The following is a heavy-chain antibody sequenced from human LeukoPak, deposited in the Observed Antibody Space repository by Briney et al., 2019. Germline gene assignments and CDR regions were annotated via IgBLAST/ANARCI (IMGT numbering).Heavy chain of an antibody. J-gene: IGHJ4*02. V-gene: IGHV3-23*01. CDR1: GFTFSIYG. CDR2: ISGGGSST. CDR3: AKDGFDYYDSSGYYYFDY. D-gene: IGHD3-22*01. Sequence: GGSLRLSCAASGFTFSIYGMSWVRQAPGKWLEWVLAISGGGSSTYCADSVKGRFTISRDNSKNTLYLQMNSLRAEDTAVYYCAKDGFDYYDSSGYYYFDYWGQGTLVTVSS.